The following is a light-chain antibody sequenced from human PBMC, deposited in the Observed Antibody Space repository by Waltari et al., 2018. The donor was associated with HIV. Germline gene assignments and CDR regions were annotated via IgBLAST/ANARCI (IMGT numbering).Light chain of an antibody. Sequence: QSALTQPASVSGSPGQSITIPCTGTSSDVGGYNYVSWYQQHPGKAPKLMIYDVSNRPSGFSNRFSGSKSGNTASLTISGLQAEDEADYYCSSYTSSSTPYVFGTGTKVTVL. J-gene: IGLJ1*01. V-gene: IGLV2-14*03. CDR2: DVS. CDR1: SSDVGGYNY. CDR3: SSYTSSSTPYV.